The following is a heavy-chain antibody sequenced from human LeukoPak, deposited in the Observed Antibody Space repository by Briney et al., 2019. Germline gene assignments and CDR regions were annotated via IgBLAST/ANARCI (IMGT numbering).Heavy chain of an antibody. J-gene: IGHJ5*02. CDR2: IYYSGNT. V-gene: IGHV4-39*07. CDR3: ARGVHP. Sequence: SETLSLTCTVSGGSISSSSHYWGWIRQPPGKGLEWIGSIYYSGNTHYNPSLKSRVTISVDTSKNQFSLKLSSVTAADTAVYYCARGVHPWGQGTLVTVSS. CDR1: GGSISSSSHY.